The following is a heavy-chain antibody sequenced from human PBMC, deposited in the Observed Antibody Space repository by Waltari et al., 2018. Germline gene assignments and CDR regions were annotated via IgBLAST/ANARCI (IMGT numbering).Heavy chain of an antibody. Sequence: EVQLVESGGGLVKPGGSLRLSCAASGFTFSSYSMNWVRQAPGKGLEWVSSISSSSSYICYADSVKGRFTISRDNAKNSLYLQMNSLRAEDTAVYYCAREHSGSYYNDAFDIWGQGTMVTVSS. V-gene: IGHV3-21*01. D-gene: IGHD1-26*01. J-gene: IGHJ3*02. CDR3: AREHSGSYYNDAFDI. CDR1: GFTFSSYS. CDR2: ISSSSSYI.